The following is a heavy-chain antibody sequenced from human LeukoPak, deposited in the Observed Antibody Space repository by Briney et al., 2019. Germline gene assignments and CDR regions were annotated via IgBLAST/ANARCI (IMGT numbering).Heavy chain of an antibody. D-gene: IGHD3-22*01. CDR1: GYTFTGYY. CDR2: INPNSGNT. Sequence: ASVKVSCKASGYTFTGYYMHWVRQAPGQGLEWMGWINPNSGNTGYAQKFQGRVTMTRNTSISTAYMELSSLRSEDTAVYYCARGTYYYDSSGYEEYFQHWGQGTLVTVSS. CDR3: ARGTYYYDSSGYEEYFQH. V-gene: IGHV1-8*02. J-gene: IGHJ1*01.